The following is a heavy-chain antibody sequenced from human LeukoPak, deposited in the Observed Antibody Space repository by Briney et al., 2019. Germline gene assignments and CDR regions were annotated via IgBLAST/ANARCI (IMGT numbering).Heavy chain of an antibody. J-gene: IGHJ4*02. CDR3: AKILSRYFDY. CDR2: IRYDGSNK. V-gene: IGHV3-30*02. Sequence: PGGSLRLSCAASGFPFSNYAMSWVRQAPGKGLEWVAFIRYDGSNKYYADSVKGRFTISRDNSKNTLYLQMNSLRAEDTAVYYCAKILSRYFDYWGQGTLVTVSS. CDR1: GFPFSNYA. D-gene: IGHD3-22*01.